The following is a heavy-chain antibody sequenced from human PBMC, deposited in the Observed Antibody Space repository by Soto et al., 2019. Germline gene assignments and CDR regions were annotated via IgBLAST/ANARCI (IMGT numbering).Heavy chain of an antibody. J-gene: IGHJ4*02. V-gene: IGHV3-53*01. CDR3: ARRGYQYESSGYYPLFDY. D-gene: IGHD3-22*01. CDR1: GLTVTGNY. Sequence: PGGSLRLSCVASGLTVTGNYMSRVRQAPGKGLEWVSLIFADGDTFYAGSVKGRFTISRDTSKNTLYLQMNSLNAEDTAVYYCARRGYQYESSGYYPLFDYWGQGTVVTVSS. CDR2: IFADGDT.